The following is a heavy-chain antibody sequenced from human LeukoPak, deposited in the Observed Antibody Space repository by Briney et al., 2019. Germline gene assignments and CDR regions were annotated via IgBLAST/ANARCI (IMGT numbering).Heavy chain of an antibody. J-gene: IGHJ6*02. CDR2: IYYSGST. Sequence: SETLSLTCTVSGDSISSYYWSWIRQPPGKGLEWIGYIYYSGSTNYNPSLKSRVTISVDTSKNQFSLKLSSVTAADTAVYYCARGGSYGEDVGYYYYYGMDVWGQGTTVTVSS. D-gene: IGHD5-18*01. CDR1: GDSISSYY. CDR3: ARGGSYGEDVGYYYYYGMDV. V-gene: IGHV4-59*01.